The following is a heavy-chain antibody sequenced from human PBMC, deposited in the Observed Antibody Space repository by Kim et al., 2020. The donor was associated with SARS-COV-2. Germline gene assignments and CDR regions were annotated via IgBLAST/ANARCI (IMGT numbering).Heavy chain of an antibody. V-gene: IGHV3-23*01. CDR3: AKVISGAYVGREYFDY. CDR1: GFTFSSYA. J-gene: IGHJ4*02. Sequence: GGSLRLSCAASGFTFSSYAMDWVRQAPGKGLEWVSAISGSGDSTYYADSVKGRFTISRDNSKNTLYLQMNSLRAEDTAVYYCAKVISGAYVGREYFDYWGQGALVTVSS. D-gene: IGHD2-8*02. CDR2: ISGSGDST.